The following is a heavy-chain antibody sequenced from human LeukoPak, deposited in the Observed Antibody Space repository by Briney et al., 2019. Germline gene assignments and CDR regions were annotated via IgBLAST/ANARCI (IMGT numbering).Heavy chain of an antibody. Sequence: PGGSLRLSCAASGFTFSNYAMSWVRQARGKGLEWVSGLSGSGANSYYADSVKGRFTISRDNSKNTLYLQMNSLRADDTAVYYCARALSQQLIRYSQAWGQGTLVTVSS. J-gene: IGHJ1*01. D-gene: IGHD5-24*01. CDR3: ARALSQQLIRYSQA. CDR2: LSGSGANS. CDR1: GFTFSNYA. V-gene: IGHV3-23*01.